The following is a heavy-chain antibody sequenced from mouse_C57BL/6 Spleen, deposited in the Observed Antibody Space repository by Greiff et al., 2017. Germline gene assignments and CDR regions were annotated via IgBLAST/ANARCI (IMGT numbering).Heavy chain of an antibody. CDR2: IYPGSGST. J-gene: IGHJ4*01. D-gene: IGHD4-1*01. CDR3: ASPLGLYYAMDY. V-gene: IGHV1-55*01. Sequence: QVQLQQPGASLVKPGASVTMSCKASGYTFTSYWITWVKQRPGQGLEWIGDIYPGSGSTNYNEKFKSKATLTVDTSSSTAYMQLSSLTSEDSAVYYCASPLGLYYAMDYWGQGTSVTVSS. CDR1: GYTFTSYW.